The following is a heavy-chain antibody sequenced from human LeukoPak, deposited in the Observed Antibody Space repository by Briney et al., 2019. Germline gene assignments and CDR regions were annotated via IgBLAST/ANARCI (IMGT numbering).Heavy chain of an antibody. CDR3: ARAHVSERGSFDY. CDR1: GYTFTSYG. J-gene: IGHJ4*02. D-gene: IGHD3-16*01. Sequence: GASVKVSCKASGYTFTSYGISWVRQAPGQGLEWMGRIIPILGIANYAQKFQGRVTITAGESTSTAYMELSSLRSEDTAVYYCARAHVSERGSFDYWGQGTLVTVSS. CDR2: IIPILGIA. V-gene: IGHV1-69*04.